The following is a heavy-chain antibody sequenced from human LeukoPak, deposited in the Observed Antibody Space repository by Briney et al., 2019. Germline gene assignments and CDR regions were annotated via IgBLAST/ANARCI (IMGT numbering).Heavy chain of an antibody. CDR3: ARDRGY. CDR1: GFTFSSYA. Sequence: PGGSLRLSCAASGFTFSSYAMHWVRQAPGKGLEWVAVISYDGSNKYYADSVKGRFTISRDNSKNTLYLQMNSLRAEDTAVYYCARDRGYWGQGTLATVSS. J-gene: IGHJ4*02. V-gene: IGHV3-30-3*01. CDR2: ISYDGSNK.